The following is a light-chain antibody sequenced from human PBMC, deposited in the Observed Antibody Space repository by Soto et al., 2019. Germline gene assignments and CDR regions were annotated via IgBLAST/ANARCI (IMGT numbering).Light chain of an antibody. CDR3: QKYGSSPPWT. J-gene: IGKJ1*01. CDR1: QSVSTN. CDR2: GAS. Sequence: EIVMTQSPATLSVSPGERATLSCRASQSVSTNLAWYQQKLGQAPRVLIYGASRRATGIPDRFSGSGSGSDFTLTISRLEPEDFAVYYCQKYGSSPPWTFGQGTKVDIK. V-gene: IGKV3-20*01.